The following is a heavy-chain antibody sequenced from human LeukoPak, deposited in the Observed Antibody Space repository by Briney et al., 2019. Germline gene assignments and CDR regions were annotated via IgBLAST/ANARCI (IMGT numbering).Heavy chain of an antibody. D-gene: IGHD5-24*01. V-gene: IGHV1-8*01. CDR3: VGSPNVEMATGDAFDI. J-gene: IGHJ3*02. CDR1: GYTFTSYD. Sequence: GASVKVSCKASGYTFTSYDINWVRQATGQGLEWMGWMNPNSGNTGYAQKFQGRVTMTRNTSISTAYMELSSLRSEDTAVYYCVGSPNVEMATGDAFDIWGQGTMVTVSS. CDR2: MNPNSGNT.